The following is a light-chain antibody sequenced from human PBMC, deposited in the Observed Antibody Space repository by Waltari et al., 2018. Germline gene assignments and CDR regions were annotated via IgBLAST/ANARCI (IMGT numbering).Light chain of an antibody. V-gene: IGLV3-19*01. J-gene: IGLJ3*02. CDR3: NSRDSSGNRWV. CDR1: SLRSYY. CDR2: GKN. Sequence: SSELTQDPAVSVALGQTVRITCQGDSLRSYYASWYQQKPGQAPVLVIYGKNNRPSGIPDRFSGSSSGNTASWTITGAQAEDEADYYCNSRDSSGNRWVFGGGTKLTVL.